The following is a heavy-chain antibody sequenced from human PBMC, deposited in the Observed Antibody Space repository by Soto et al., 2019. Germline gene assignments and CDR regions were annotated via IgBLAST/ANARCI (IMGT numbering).Heavy chain of an antibody. CDR3: ATAYVYDFENSNYYRDAFDI. CDR2: MYPDDSDI. Sequence: GESLKISCKASGYSFSFYWIGWVRQMPGKGLEWMAIMYPDDSDIRYSPSFEAHVTISADESTSTAFLQWSSLKASDTAMYYCATAYVYDFENSNYYRDAFDIWGQGTLVTVSS. D-gene: IGHD3-22*01. J-gene: IGHJ3*02. V-gene: IGHV5-51*01. CDR1: GYSFSFYW.